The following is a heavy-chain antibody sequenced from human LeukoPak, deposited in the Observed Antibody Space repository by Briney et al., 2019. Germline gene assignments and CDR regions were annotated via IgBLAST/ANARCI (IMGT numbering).Heavy chain of an antibody. D-gene: IGHD2-21*02. CDR1: GESFGGYY. CDR2: INDSGTT. Sequence: SETLSLTCAVYGESFGGYYWSWIRQPPGKGLEGIGEINDSGTTNYNPSLKSRVTISIDSSKNQFSLKLSSVTAADTAVYYCARGASCGGDCYWEDYYYYGTDVWGQGTTVTVSS. V-gene: IGHV4-34*01. J-gene: IGHJ6*02. CDR3: ARGASCGGDCYWEDYYYYGTDV.